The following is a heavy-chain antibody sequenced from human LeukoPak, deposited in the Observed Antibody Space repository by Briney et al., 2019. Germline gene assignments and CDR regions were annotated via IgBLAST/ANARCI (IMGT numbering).Heavy chain of an antibody. J-gene: IGHJ6*02. V-gene: IGHV3-23*01. Sequence: GGSLRLSCAASGFTVSSNYMSWVRQAPGKGLEWVSAISGSGGSTYYADSVKGRFTISRDNSKNTLYLQMNSLRAEDTAVYYCAKKESRYCSSTSCLIGMDVWGQGTTVTVSS. CDR3: AKKESRYCSSTSCLIGMDV. CDR2: ISGSGGST. CDR1: GFTVSSNY. D-gene: IGHD2-2*01.